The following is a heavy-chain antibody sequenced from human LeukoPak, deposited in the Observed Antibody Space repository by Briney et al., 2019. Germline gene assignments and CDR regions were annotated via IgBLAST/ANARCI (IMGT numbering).Heavy chain of an antibody. V-gene: IGHV4-61*01. D-gene: IGHD2-2*01. Sequence: SETLSLTCTVSGGSVTSGRYYWSWIRQPPGKGLEWIGFISYSGSTDYNPSLKSRVTISVDTSKNQFSLRLSSVTAADTAGYYCAMGYCTRTSCYSALTWGQGTLVTVSS. CDR2: ISYSGST. CDR1: GGSVTSGRYY. CDR3: AMGYCTRTSCYSALT. J-gene: IGHJ5*02.